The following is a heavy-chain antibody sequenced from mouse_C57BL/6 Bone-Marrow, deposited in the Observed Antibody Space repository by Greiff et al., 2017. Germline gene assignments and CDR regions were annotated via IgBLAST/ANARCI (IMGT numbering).Heavy chain of an antibody. D-gene: IGHD4-1*02. CDR1: GFSLTSYG. Sequence: VKLMESGPGLVQPSQSLSITCTVSGFSLTSYGVHWVRQSPGKGLEWLGVIWSGGSTDYNAAFISRLSISKDNSKSQVFFKMNSLQADDTAIYYCAGNNWDEDWFAYWGQGTLVTVSA. CDR2: IWSGGST. V-gene: IGHV2-2*01. J-gene: IGHJ3*01. CDR3: AGNNWDEDWFAY.